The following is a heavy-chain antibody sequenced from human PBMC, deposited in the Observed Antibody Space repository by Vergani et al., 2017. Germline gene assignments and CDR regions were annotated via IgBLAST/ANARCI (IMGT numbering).Heavy chain of an antibody. V-gene: IGHV5-51*01. J-gene: IGHJ6*02. CDR1: GYRFTSYW. CDR2: IFPTDSDT. Sequence: EVKLVQSGVEVKKPGESLKISCKGSGYRFTSYWIAWVRQMPGKGLEWMGIIFPTDSDTKYSPSFQGQVTMSVDQSISTAYLQWDSLKASDTAMYFCARTGNPYYYYGIDVWGQGTTVTVFS. CDR3: ARTGNPYYYYGIDV.